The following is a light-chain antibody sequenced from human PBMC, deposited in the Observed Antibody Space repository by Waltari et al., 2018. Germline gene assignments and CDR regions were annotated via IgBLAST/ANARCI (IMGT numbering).Light chain of an antibody. CDR3: QQYYTTPIT. CDR1: QSVLYSSNHKNY. J-gene: IGKJ5*01. Sequence: DIVMTQSPDSLAVSLGERATINCKSSQSVLYSSNHKNYLAWYQQKPGQPPKLLIYWACTRESGVPDRCSGSGSGTDFTLTISSLQAEDVAVYYCQQYYTTPITFGQGTRLEIK. V-gene: IGKV4-1*01. CDR2: WAC.